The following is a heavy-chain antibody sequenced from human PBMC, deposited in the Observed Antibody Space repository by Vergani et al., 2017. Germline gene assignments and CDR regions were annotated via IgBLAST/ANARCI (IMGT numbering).Heavy chain of an antibody. CDR3: ARDHNWDLPGRWFAP. Sequence: QVQLVESGGGVVQPGRSLRLSCAASGFTFSSYAMHWVRQAPGKGLEWVAVISYDGSNKYYADSVKGRFTISRDNSKNTLYLQMNSLRAEDTAVYYCARDHNWDLPGRWFAPWGQGTLVTVSS. D-gene: IGHD1-26*01. CDR2: ISYDGSNK. J-gene: IGHJ5*02. CDR1: GFTFSSYA. V-gene: IGHV3-30-3*01.